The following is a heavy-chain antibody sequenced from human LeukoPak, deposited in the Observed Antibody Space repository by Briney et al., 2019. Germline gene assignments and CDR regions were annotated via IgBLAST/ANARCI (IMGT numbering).Heavy chain of an antibody. V-gene: IGHV3-21*01. CDR1: GFTFSSYS. CDR2: ISSSSSYI. J-gene: IGHJ4*02. D-gene: IGHD1-26*01. CDR3: ARAREGQWEVTVFYFDY. Sequence: PGGSLRLSCAASGFTFSSYSMNWVRQAPGKGLEWVSSISSSSSYIYYADSVKGRFTISRDNAKNSLYLQMNSLRAEDTAVYYCARAREGQWEVTVFYFDYWGQGTLVTVSS.